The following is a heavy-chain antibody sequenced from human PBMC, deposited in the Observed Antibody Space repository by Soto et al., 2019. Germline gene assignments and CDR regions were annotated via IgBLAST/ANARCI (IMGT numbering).Heavy chain of an antibody. J-gene: IGHJ3*01. V-gene: IGHV3-33*06. CDR2: IWNEGSNQ. Sequence: QMQLVESGGGVVQPGMSLRLSCAASGFTFSSYGMHWVRQAPGKGLEWVEVIWNEGSNQYYADSVKGRFTISRDNSKNTVFQQMNSLRAEDTTVYYCAKDWKDASDVWGQGTMVTVSS. D-gene: IGHD1-1*01. CDR3: AKDWKDASDV. CDR1: GFTFSSYG.